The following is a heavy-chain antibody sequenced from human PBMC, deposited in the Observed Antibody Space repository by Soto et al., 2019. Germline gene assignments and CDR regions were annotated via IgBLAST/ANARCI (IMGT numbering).Heavy chain of an antibody. CDR2: IYYSGST. J-gene: IGHJ4*02. D-gene: IGHD3-16*01. CDR1: GGSISSSSYY. CDR3: ARLRLYYFDY. V-gene: IGHV4-39*01. Sequence: PSETLSLTCTVSGGSISSSSYYWGWIRQPPGKGLEWIGSIYYSGSTYYNPSLKSRVTISVDTSKNQFSLKLSSVTAADTAVYYCARLRLYYFDYWGQGTLVTVSS.